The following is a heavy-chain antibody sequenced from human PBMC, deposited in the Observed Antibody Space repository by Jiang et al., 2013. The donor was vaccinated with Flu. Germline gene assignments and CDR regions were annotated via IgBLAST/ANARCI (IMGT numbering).Heavy chain of an antibody. Sequence: VQLVESGGGVVQPGRSLRLSCAASRFTFSGYAMYWVRQAPGKGLEWVAVISYDGTNKYYADSVKGRFTISRDNSKNTLYLQMNSLRAEDTAVYYCARDSRGFNYGSAIDYWGQGPWSPS. V-gene: IGHV3-30*04. CDR2: ISYDGTNK. CDR1: RFTFSGYA. J-gene: IGHJ4*02. CDR3: ARDSRGFNYGSAIDY. D-gene: IGHD5-18*01.